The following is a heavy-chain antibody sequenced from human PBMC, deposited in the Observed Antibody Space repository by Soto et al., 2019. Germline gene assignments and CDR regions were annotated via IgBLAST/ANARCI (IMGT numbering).Heavy chain of an antibody. D-gene: IGHD3-3*02. CDR1: GGTFRTSA. CDR3: ARDKDRQQLGGNYYYIMDV. J-gene: IGHJ6*01. V-gene: IGHV1-69*12. Sequence: QVQLVQSGAEVKKPGSSVKVSCKTSGGTFRTSAISWVRQAPGQGLEWMGGIMPVFPTPDYAQKFQGRVTITADASTSTPYMELSSLPSEDTAVYYCARDKDRQQLGGNYYYIMDVWGQGTTVTVTS. CDR2: IMPVFPTP.